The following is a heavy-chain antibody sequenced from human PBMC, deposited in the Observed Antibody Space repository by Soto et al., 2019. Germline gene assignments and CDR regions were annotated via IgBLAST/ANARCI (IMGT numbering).Heavy chain of an antibody. J-gene: IGHJ5*02. Sequence: QVQLVQSGAEVKKPGSSVKVSCKASGGTFSSYTISWVRQAPGQGLEWMGRIIPILGIANYAQKFQGRVTITADKSTSTAYMELSSPRSEDTAVYYCARGAEYSSGWRGNWFDPWGQGTLVTVSS. CDR3: ARGAEYSSGWRGNWFDP. D-gene: IGHD6-19*01. V-gene: IGHV1-69*02. CDR2: IIPILGIA. CDR1: GGTFSSYT.